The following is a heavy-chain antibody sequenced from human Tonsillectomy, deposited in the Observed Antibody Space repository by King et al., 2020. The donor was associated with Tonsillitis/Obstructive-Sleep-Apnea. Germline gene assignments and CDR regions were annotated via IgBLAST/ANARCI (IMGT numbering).Heavy chain of an antibody. D-gene: IGHD3-3*01. CDR1: GDTFTAYA. V-gene: IGHV1-3*01. Sequence: QLVQSGPEVKKPGASVKISCTASGDTFTAYAIHWLRQVPGQRPEWMAWINAGNGNTKYSLKFQGRLTTTRDRSACTAYLKVTSLRIEDTAISYCARSYFDFWCCPSPWGQGTLVTVSS. CDR2: INAGNGNT. CDR3: ARSYFDFWCCPSP. J-gene: IGHJ5*02.